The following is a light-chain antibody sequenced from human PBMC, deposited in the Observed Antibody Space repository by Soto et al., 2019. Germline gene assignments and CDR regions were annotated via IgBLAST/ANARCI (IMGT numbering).Light chain of an antibody. CDR3: QHYDISSWT. V-gene: IGKV3-20*01. Sequence: ELVLTKSPGTLSLSPGERATLSCRASRSGSSGYLAWYQQKPGQAPRPLIYAASNRATGIPGRFSGSGFGTDFTLTISRLEPEDFAVYYCQHYDISSWTFGQGTKVEI. CDR2: AAS. J-gene: IGKJ1*01. CDR1: RSGSSGY.